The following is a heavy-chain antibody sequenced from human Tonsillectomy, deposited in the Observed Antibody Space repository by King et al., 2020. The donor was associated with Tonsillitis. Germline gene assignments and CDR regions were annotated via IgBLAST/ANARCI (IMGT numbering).Heavy chain of an antibody. Sequence: QLQESGPGLVKPSQTLSLTCTVSGGSISSGDYYWSWIRQPPGKGLEWIGYIYYSGSTYYNPSLKSRVTITVDTSKNQFPLKLSSVTAADTAVYYCARVRPNYYGSGSDSNFAPGFDYWGQGTLVTVSS. D-gene: IGHD3-10*01. CDR2: IYYSGST. CDR1: GGSISSGDYY. J-gene: IGHJ4*02. CDR3: ARVRPNYYGSGSDSNFAPGFDY. V-gene: IGHV4-30-4*01.